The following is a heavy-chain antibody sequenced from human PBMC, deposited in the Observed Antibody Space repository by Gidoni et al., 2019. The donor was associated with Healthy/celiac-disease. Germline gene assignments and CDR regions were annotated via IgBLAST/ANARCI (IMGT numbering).Heavy chain of an antibody. CDR1: GGTFSSYA. V-gene: IGHV1-69*01. J-gene: IGHJ5*02. Sequence: QVQLVQSGAEVKKPGSSVRVSSKASGGTFSSYAISWVRQALGQGLEWMGGIIPIFGTSNYAQKFQGRVTSTADESTSTAYMELSSLRSEDTAVYYCASSVYGGWFDPWGQGTLVTVSS. CDR2: IIPIFGTS. CDR3: ASSVYGGWFDP. D-gene: IGHD4-17*01.